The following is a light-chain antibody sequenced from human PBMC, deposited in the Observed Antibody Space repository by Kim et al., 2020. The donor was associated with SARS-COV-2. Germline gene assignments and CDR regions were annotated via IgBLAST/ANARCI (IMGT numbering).Light chain of an antibody. CDR1: QGSGND. V-gene: IGKV1-17*01. Sequence: VSVGDRVTLTCRASQGSGNDLGWYQQNPGRAPKRLIYGASNLQTGIPARFSGSGSGTEFTLTINSLQSEDFATYFCLQHRTYPLTFGQGTRLEIK. CDR2: GAS. CDR3: LQHRTYPLT. J-gene: IGKJ5*01.